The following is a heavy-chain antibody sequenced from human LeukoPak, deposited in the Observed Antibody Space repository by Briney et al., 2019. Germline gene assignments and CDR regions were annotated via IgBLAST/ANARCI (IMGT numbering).Heavy chain of an antibody. CDR2: IKQDGSEK. D-gene: IGHD2-8*02. CDR3: VRAPATNEWRCMDY. J-gene: IGHJ4*02. V-gene: IGHV3-7*01. CDR1: GFTFSKYW. Sequence: GGSLRLSCAASGFTFSKYWMSWVRQAPGKGLEWVANIKQDGSEKRYVDPVKGRFTISRDNAKNSLYLQMNSLRAEDTGVYYCVRAPATNEWRCMDYWGQGTLVTVSS.